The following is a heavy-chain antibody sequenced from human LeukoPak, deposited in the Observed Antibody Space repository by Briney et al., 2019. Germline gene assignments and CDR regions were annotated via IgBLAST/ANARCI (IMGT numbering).Heavy chain of an antibody. J-gene: IGHJ4*02. CDR3: ARESGSYAVLDY. V-gene: IGHV4-4*07. CDR2: IYTSGST. CDR1: GGSISSNNYY. D-gene: IGHD1-26*01. Sequence: SETLSLTCTVSGGSISSNNYYWSWIRQPAGKGLEWIGRIYTSGSTNYNPSLKSRVTMSVDTSKNQFSLKLSSVTAADTAVYYCARESGSYAVLDYWGQGTLVTVSS.